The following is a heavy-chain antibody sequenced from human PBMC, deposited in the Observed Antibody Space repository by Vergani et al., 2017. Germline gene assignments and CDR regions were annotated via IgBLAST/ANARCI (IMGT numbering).Heavy chain of an antibody. CDR3: ARTLKFLDMDV. J-gene: IGHJ6*04. V-gene: IGHV3-72*01. CDR1: GFTFNSYG. CDR2: TRNKARGYST. Sequence: VQLVESGGGVVQPGGSLRLSCAASGFTFNSYGMHWVRQAPGKRLEWVARTRNKARGYSTDYAASVRGRFIVSRDASGKSVSLKMTRLRIDDTAVYFCARTLKFLDMDVWGKGTTVTVSS. D-gene: IGHD3-3*01.